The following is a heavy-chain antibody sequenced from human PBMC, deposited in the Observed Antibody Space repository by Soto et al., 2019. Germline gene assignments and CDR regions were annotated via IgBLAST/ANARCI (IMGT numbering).Heavy chain of an antibody. Sequence: PGGSLRLSCAASGFTFSSYGMHWVRQAPGKGLEWVAVISYDGSNKYYADTVKGRFTISRDNSKNTLYLQMNSLRAEDTALYYCAKDFVGSVGATFAFDIWGQGTMVTVSS. D-gene: IGHD1-26*01. CDR2: ISYDGSNK. CDR3: AKDFVGSVGATFAFDI. J-gene: IGHJ3*02. V-gene: IGHV3-30*18. CDR1: GFTFSSYG.